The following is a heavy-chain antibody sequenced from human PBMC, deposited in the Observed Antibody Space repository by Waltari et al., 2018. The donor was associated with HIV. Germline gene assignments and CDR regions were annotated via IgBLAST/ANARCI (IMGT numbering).Heavy chain of an antibody. V-gene: IGHV1-2*02. CDR3: AKSPGTWSTRD. CDR1: GYTFTRYY. D-gene: IGHD1-1*01. J-gene: IGHJ4*02. Sequence: QVQLVQSGAAVKKPGASVQVSCKASGYTFTRYYIHWVRQAPGQGLEWMGWINPNSGGTNYTQKFQGRVTMTRATSITTAYMELSRLRSDDTAVYYCAKSPGTWSTRDWGQGTLVTVSS. CDR2: INPNSGGT.